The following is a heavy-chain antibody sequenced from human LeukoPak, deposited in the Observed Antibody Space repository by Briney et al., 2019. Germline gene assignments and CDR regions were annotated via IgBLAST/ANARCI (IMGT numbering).Heavy chain of an antibody. D-gene: IGHD3-22*01. CDR1: GGSISSYY. CDR2: IYYSGST. J-gene: IGHJ5*02. Sequence: SETLPLTCTVSGGSISSYYWSWIRQPPGKGLEWIGYIYYSGSTNYNPSLKSRVTISVDTSKNQFSLKLSSVTAADTAVYYCARSYYYYDSSGSLNWFDPWGQGTLVTVSS. V-gene: IGHV4-59*01. CDR3: ARSYYYYDSSGSLNWFDP.